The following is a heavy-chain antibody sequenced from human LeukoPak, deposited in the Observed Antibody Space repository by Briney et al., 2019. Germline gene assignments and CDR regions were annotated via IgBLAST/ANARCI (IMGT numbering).Heavy chain of an antibody. J-gene: IGHJ2*01. D-gene: IGHD3-10*01. CDR1: GFTFGTSW. CDR3: ARDRYYFGSGSYPWYFDL. Sequence: GGSLRLSCAASGFTFGTSWMSWFRQAPGTGLEWVANIKQDGSETHYVDSVKGRFTISRDNGRNSMYLQMNSLRAEDTAVYYCARDRYYFGSGSYPWYFDLWGRGTLVTVSS. CDR2: IKQDGSET. V-gene: IGHV3-7*01.